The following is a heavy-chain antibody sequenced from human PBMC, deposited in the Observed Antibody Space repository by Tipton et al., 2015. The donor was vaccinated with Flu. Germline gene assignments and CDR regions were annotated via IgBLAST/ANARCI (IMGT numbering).Heavy chain of an antibody. J-gene: IGHJ6*02. CDR1: GDSIGSRYY. V-gene: IGHV4-38-2*02. CDR2: IHRGGDT. CDR3: ARARAPYYSYAMDV. Sequence: TLSLTCSVSGDSIGSRYYWAWIRQPPGKGLEWIATIHRGGDTKYAPSLQSRLTISVDTSKNHFSLRLSSVTAADTAVYYCARARAPYYSYAMDVWGQGTTVTVSS.